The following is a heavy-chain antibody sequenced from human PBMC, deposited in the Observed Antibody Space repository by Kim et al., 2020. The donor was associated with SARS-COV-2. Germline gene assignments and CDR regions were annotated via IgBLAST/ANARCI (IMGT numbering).Heavy chain of an antibody. J-gene: IGHJ4*02. V-gene: IGHV5-51*01. Sequence: RDRPSFQGQVTISADKSISTAYLQWSSLKASDTAMYYCARQGSGGSCYSHWGQGTLVTVSS. D-gene: IGHD2-15*01. CDR3: ARQGSGGSCYSH.